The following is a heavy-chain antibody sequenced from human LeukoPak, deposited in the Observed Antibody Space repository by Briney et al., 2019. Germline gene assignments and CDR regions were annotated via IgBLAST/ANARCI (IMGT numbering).Heavy chain of an antibody. CDR3: ARDSSLSNPFDY. CDR1: GFTYSSYS. J-gene: IGHJ4*02. V-gene: IGHV3-21*01. D-gene: IGHD3-16*02. CDR2: SSSSSSYI. Sequence: KTGGSLRLSCAASGFTYSSYSMNCVRHAPGRGLEWVSSSSSSSSYIYYADSVRGRFTISKDNAKNSLYLQMNSLRAEDTAVYYCARDSSLSNPFDYWGQGTLVTVSS.